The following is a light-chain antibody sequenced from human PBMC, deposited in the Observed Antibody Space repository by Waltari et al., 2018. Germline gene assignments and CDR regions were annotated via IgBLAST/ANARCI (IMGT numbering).Light chain of an antibody. CDR3: LLFYGGAYV. Sequence: QTVVTQEPSLTVSPGGTVTLTCASSTGAVTSGSFPTWFQQRPGQPPRSLIYSANNEHSWTPARFSGALIGGKAALTLSGVQPEDEAEYYCLLFYGGAYVFGTGTKLTVL. V-gene: IGLV7-43*01. CDR2: SAN. J-gene: IGLJ1*01. CDR1: TGAVTSGSF.